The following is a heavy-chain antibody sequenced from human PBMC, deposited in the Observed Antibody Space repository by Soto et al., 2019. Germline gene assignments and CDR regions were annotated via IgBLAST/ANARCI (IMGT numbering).Heavy chain of an antibody. D-gene: IGHD2-2*01. V-gene: IGHV4-39*07. J-gene: IGHJ6*02. CDR2: IYYSGST. CDR1: GGSISGSSYY. CDR3: ARDSTSSYFYGLNV. Sequence: PSETLSLTCTVSGGSISGSSYYWGWIRHPPGKGLEWIGNIYYSGSTYYNPSLKSRVTISVDTSNNQFSLKLTSVIAADTAVYYCARDSTSSYFYGLNVWGQGTTVTVS.